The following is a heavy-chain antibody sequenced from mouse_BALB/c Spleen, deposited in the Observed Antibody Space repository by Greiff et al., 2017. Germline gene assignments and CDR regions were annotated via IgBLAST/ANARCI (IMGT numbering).Heavy chain of an antibody. CDR3: VRQSYHGPFDY. CDR1: GFTFNTYA. CDR2: IRSKSNNYAT. D-gene: IGHD1-2*01. V-gene: IGHV10-1*02. Sequence: EVQVVESGGGLVQPKGSLKLSCAASGFTFNTYAMNWVRQAPGKGLEWVARIRSKSNNYATYYADSVKDRFTISRDDSQSMLYLQMNNLKTEDTAMYYCVRQSYHGPFDYWGQGTTLTVSS. J-gene: IGHJ2*01.